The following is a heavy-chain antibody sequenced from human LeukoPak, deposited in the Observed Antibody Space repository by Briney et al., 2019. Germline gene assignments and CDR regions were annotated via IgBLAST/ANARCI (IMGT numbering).Heavy chain of an antibody. CDR2: IYTSGST. CDR3: ARDVPPIGYSSSWRNYYYYYMDV. D-gene: IGHD6-13*01. Sequence: SETLSLTCTVSGGSISSYYWSWIRQPAGKGLEWIGRIYTSGSTNYNPSLKSRVTMSVDTSKNQFSLKLSSVTAADTAVYYCARDVPPIGYSSSWRNYYYYYMDVWGKGTTVTVSS. V-gene: IGHV4-4*07. J-gene: IGHJ6*03. CDR1: GGSISSYY.